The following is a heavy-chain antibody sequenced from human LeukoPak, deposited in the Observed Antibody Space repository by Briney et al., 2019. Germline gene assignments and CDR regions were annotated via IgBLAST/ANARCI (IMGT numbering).Heavy chain of an antibody. Sequence: ASVKVSCKASGYTFTGYYMHWVRQAPGQGLEWMGWINPNSGGTEYAQKFQGRVTLTRDTSISTAYMELSRLRCDDTAVYYCARSYDFWSGPPFDPWGQGTLVTVSS. D-gene: IGHD3-3*01. J-gene: IGHJ5*02. CDR1: GYTFTGYY. V-gene: IGHV1-2*02. CDR2: INPNSGGT. CDR3: ARSYDFWSGPPFDP.